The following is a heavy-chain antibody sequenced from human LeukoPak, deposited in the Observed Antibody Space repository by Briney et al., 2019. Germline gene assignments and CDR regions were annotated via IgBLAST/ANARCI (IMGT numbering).Heavy chain of an antibody. CDR1: GGSITTYY. CDR2: IDYSGST. Sequence: PSETLSLTCVVSGGSITTYYWSWIRQPPGKGLDYIGYIDYSGSTNYNPSLKSRVSISIDTSKNQFSLKVNSVTAAETAVYYCARVSLVRGAVEYWGQGSLVTVSS. CDR3: ARVSLVRGAVEY. J-gene: IGHJ4*02. D-gene: IGHD3-10*01. V-gene: IGHV4-59*01.